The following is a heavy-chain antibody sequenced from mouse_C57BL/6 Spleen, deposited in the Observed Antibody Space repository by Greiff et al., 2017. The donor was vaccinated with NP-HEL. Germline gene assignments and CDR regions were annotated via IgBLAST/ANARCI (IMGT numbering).Heavy chain of an antibody. J-gene: IGHJ4*01. CDR2: INPNNGGT. CDR3: ARSTTDYAMDY. V-gene: IGHV1-22*01. Sequence: EVKLVESGPELVKPGASVKMSCKASGYTFTDYNMHWVKQSHGKSLEWIGYINPNNGGTSYNQKFKGKATLTVNKSSSTAYMELRSLTSEDSAVYYCARSTTDYAMDYWGQGTSVTVSS. CDR1: GYTFTDYN. D-gene: IGHD2-12*01.